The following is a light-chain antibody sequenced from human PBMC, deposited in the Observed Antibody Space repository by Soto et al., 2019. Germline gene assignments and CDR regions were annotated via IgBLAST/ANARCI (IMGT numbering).Light chain of an antibody. CDR1: SSNLGAGYD. Sequence: QPVLTQPPSVSGAPGQRVTISCTGNSSNLGAGYDVHWYQQLPGAAPKLVIFGNRNRHSGVPERFSGSKSGTSASLAITGLPAEDEADYYCQAYDYSLTASVFGGGTKLTVL. J-gene: IGLJ3*02. V-gene: IGLV1-40*01. CDR2: GNR. CDR3: QAYDYSLTASV.